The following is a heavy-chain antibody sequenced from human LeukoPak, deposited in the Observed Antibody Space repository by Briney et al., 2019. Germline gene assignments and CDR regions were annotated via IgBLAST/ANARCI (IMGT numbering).Heavy chain of an antibody. CDR2: IGGSESGT. D-gene: IGHD6-13*01. V-gene: IGHV3-23*01. Sequence: GGSLRLSCAASGFDFSNYAMGWVRQALGEGLEWVSAIGGSESGTFYRDSVKGGFTISRDNSNNRLYLQMSSLRAEDTAVYYCVKQWSLAAAGTFDFWGQGTLVTVSS. CDR1: GFDFSNYA. CDR3: VKQWSLAAAGTFDF. J-gene: IGHJ4*02.